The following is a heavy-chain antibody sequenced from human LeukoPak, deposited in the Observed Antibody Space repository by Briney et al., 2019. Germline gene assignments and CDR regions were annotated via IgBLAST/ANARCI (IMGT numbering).Heavy chain of an antibody. CDR2: ISGSRGTT. CDR3: AKERTGGWPFDY. Sequence: GGSLRLSCAASGFTFSNYNMNWVRQAPGKGLEWVSGISGSRGTTYYADSVKGRLTISRDNSKNTLYLQMNSLRADDTAVYYCAKERTGGWPFDYWGQGTLVTVSS. D-gene: IGHD6-19*01. CDR1: GFTFSNYN. J-gene: IGHJ4*02. V-gene: IGHV3-23*01.